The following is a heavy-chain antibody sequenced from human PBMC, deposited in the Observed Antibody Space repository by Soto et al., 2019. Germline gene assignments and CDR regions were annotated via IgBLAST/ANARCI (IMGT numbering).Heavy chain of an antibody. CDR1: GYMLTDYD. CDR3: ARASNYRREWYVPCAL. Sequence: QVQLVQSGAEVKKPGTSVKISCKASGYMLTDYDMHWVRQAPGQGLEWMGIINPNDGSINYAQKFQGRVTMTRDTSTSTVYMELSSLRIEDTAMYYCARASNYRREWYVPCALWVQGSLVTV. CDR2: INPNDGSI. V-gene: IGHV1-46*01. D-gene: IGHD2-8*01. J-gene: IGHJ4*02.